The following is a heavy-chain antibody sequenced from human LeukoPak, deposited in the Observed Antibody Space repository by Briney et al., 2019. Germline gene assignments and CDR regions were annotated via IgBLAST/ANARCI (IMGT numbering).Heavy chain of an antibody. J-gene: IGHJ4*02. CDR2: ISSSGSNT. Sequence: GGSLRLSCAASGFTFSSYEMHWARQAPGKGLEWVSHISSSGSNTHYTDSVKGRFTISRDNARNSLYMQMNSLRAEDTAVYYCASGYMYGGDFWGQGTLVTVSS. CDR3: ASGYMYGGDF. CDR1: GFTFSSYE. V-gene: IGHV3-48*03. D-gene: IGHD5-18*01.